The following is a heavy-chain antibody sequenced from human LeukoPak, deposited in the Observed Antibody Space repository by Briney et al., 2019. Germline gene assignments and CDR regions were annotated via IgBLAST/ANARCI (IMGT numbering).Heavy chain of an antibody. J-gene: IGHJ5*02. D-gene: IGHD3-10*01. CDR1: GDSISSSGYY. CDR2: VFYSST. Sequence: SETLSLTCTVSGDSISSSGYYWGWLRQPPGKGLEWIASVFYSSTYYNPSLKSRVTISVDTSKNQFSLRLSSVTAADTAVYYCARRNYYGSGSYYPWGQGTLVTVSS. V-gene: IGHV4-39*01. CDR3: ARRNYYGSGSYYP.